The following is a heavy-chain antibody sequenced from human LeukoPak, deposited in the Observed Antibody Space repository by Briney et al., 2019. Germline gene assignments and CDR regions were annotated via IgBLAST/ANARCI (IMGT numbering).Heavy chain of an antibody. J-gene: IGHJ6*03. CDR3: AKASRFGYSYGPREYFYDMDV. V-gene: IGHV3-30*04. Sequence: GGSLRLSCAASGFTLSTYPMHWVRQAPGKGLEWVAVISNDGSNKYYADSVKGRFTLSRDSSKNTLYLQMNTLRAEDTAVYYCAKASRFGYSYGPREYFYDMDVWGKGTTVTISS. D-gene: IGHD5-18*01. CDR2: ISNDGSNK. CDR1: GFTLSTYP.